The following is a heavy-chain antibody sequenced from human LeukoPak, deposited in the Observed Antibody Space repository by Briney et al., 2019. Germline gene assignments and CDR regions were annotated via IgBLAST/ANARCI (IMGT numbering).Heavy chain of an antibody. V-gene: IGHV4-59*01. CDR1: GGSISSYY. CDR3: AREVGATNWDNWFDP. D-gene: IGHD1-26*01. CDR2: IYYSGST. J-gene: IGHJ5*02. Sequence: SETLSLTRTVSGGSISSYYWSWIRQPPGKGLEWIGYIYYSGSTNYNPSLKSRVTISVDTSKNQFSLKLSSVTAADTAVYYCAREVGATNWDNWFDPWGQGTLVTVSS.